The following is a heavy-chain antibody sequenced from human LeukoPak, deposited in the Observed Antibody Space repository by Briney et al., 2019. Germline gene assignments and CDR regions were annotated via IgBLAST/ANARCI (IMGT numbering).Heavy chain of an antibody. J-gene: IGHJ3*02. V-gene: IGHV5-51*01. CDR3: ARRTGCSYGYDAFDI. CDR2: IYPGDSDT. Sequence: GESLKISCKGSGYSFTSYWIGWVRQMPGKGLEWMGIIYPGDSDTRYSPSFQGQVTISDDKSIGTAYLQWSSLKASDTAMYYCARRTGCSYGYDAFDIWGQGTMVTVSS. CDR1: GYSFTSYW. D-gene: IGHD5-18*01.